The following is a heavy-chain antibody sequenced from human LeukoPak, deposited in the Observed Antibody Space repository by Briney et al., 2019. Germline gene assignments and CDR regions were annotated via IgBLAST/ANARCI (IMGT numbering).Heavy chain of an antibody. CDR2: INPNSGGT. Sequence: ASVKVSCKASGYTFTGYYIHWVRRAPGQGLEWMGWINPNSGGTDYAQKFQGRVTMTRDTSINTAYMELSILKSDDSAVYYCARVLPDGFFPLEYWGQGTLVTVSS. CDR1: GYTFTGYY. CDR3: ARVLPDGFFPLEY. D-gene: IGHD5-24*01. V-gene: IGHV1-2*02. J-gene: IGHJ4*02.